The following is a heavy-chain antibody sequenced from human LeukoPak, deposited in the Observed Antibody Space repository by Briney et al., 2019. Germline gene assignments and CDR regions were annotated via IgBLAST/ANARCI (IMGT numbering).Heavy chain of an antibody. V-gene: IGHV1-2*02. Sequence: ASVKVSCKASGYTFTGYYMHWVRQAPGQGLEWIGWINSNSGGTNYAQRFQGRVTMTRDTSISTAYMELSRLRSDDTAVYYCARFRYSGYDYFDYWGQGTLVTVSS. CDR1: GYTFTGYY. CDR3: ARFRYSGYDYFDY. D-gene: IGHD5-12*01. J-gene: IGHJ4*02. CDR2: INSNSGGT.